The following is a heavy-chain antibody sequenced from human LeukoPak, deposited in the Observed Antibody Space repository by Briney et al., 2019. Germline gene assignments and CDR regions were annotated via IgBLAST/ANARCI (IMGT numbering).Heavy chain of an antibody. V-gene: IGHV4-34*01. D-gene: IGHD6-13*01. CDR2: INHSGST. CDR1: GGSFSDYY. J-gene: IGHJ4*02. Sequence: SETLSLTCGVRGGSFSDYYGSWIRQPPGKGLGWIGEINHSGSTKYNPSLKSRVTISVDTSKNQFSLTLSSVTAADTAVYYCARVGAYSSSWYRFYYFDYWGQGTLVTVSS. CDR3: ARVGAYSSSWYRFYYFDY.